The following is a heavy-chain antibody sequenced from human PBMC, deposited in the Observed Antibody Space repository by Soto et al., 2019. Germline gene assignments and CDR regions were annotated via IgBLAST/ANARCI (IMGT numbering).Heavy chain of an antibody. CDR2: IYSGGST. CDR1: GFTVSSNY. J-gene: IGHJ3*02. Sequence: GGSLRLSCAASGFTVSSNYMSWVRQAPEKGLEWVSVIYSGGSTYYADSVKGRFTISRDNSKNTLYLQMNSLRAEDTAVYYCARETVAGHAFDIWGQGTMVTVSS. D-gene: IGHD6-19*01. V-gene: IGHV3-66*01. CDR3: ARETVAGHAFDI.